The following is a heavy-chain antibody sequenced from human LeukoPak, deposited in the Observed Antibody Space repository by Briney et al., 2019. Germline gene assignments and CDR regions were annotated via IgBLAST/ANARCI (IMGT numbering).Heavy chain of an antibody. CDR2: ISWNSGKI. CDR3: AKDRGYSSSFFEI. V-gene: IGHV3-9*03. Sequence: GGSLRLSCAASGFIFDDYAMHWVRQVPGKGLEWVSGISWNSGKIDYADSVKGRFTISRDNAKNSLYLQMNSLRVEDMALYYCAKDRGYSSSFFEIWGQGTLVTVSS. D-gene: IGHD6-13*01. J-gene: IGHJ4*02. CDR1: GFIFDDYA.